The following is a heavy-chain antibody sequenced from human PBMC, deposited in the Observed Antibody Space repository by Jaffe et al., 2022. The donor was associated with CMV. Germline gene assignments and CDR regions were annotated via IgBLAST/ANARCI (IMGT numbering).Heavy chain of an antibody. CDR1: GFTFSSYW. J-gene: IGHJ4*02. CDR2: IKQDGSEK. V-gene: IGHV3-7*03. CDR3: ARAPPSWYSSSTDVWFG. D-gene: IGHD6-6*01. Sequence: EVQLVESGGGLVQPGGSLRLSCAASGFTFSSYWMSWVRQAPGKGLEWVANIKQDGSEKYYVDSVKGRFTISRDNAKNSLYLQMNSLRAEDTAVYYCARAPPSWYSSSTDVWFGWGQGTLVTVSS.